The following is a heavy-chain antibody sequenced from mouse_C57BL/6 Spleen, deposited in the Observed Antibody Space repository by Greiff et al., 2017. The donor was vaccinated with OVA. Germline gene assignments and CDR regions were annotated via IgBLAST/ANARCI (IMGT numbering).Heavy chain of an antibody. V-gene: IGHV3-6*01. CDR2: ISYDGSN. CDR1: GYSITSGYY. Sequence: EVKLMESGPGLVKPSQSLSLTCSVTGYSITSGYYWNWIRQFPGNKLEWMGYISYDGSNNYNPSLKNRISITRDTSKNQFFLKLNSVTTEDTATYYCAREGDDYSFDYWGQGTTLTVSS. J-gene: IGHJ2*01. CDR3: AREGDDYSFDY. D-gene: IGHD2-4*01.